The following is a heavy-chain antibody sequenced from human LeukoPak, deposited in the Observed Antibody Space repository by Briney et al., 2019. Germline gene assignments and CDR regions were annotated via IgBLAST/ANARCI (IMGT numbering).Heavy chain of an antibody. CDR2: IYTSGST. J-gene: IGHJ6*02. V-gene: IGHV4-61*02. CDR1: GGSISSGSYY. Sequence: PSETLSLTCTVSGGSISSGSYYWSWNRQPAGKGLEWIGRIYTSGSTNYNPSLKSRVTISVDTSKNQFSLKLSSVTAADTAVYYCARDPMDVWGQGTTVTVSS. CDR3: ARDPMDV.